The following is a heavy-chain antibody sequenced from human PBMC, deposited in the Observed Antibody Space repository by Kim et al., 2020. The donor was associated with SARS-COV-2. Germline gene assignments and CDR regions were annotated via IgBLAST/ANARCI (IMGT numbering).Heavy chain of an antibody. V-gene: IGHV1-3*01. CDR3: SREAVAGSFDY. J-gene: IGHJ4*02. CDR1: GYTFTTFA. CDR2: FNGGNGNT. D-gene: IGHD6-19*01. Sequence: ASVKVSCKASGYTFTTFALYWVRRAPGQRLEWMGWFNGGNGNTRYSQKFQGRVSITRDTSATTAYMELSGLVSEDTAMYDCSREAVAGSFDYWGQGTLVTVSS.